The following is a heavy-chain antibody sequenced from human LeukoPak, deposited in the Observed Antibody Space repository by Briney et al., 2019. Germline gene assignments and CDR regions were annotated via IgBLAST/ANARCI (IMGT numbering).Heavy chain of an antibody. CDR1: GYTFTSYG. J-gene: IGHJ4*02. CDR2: ISANNGNT. D-gene: IGHD3-3*01. CDR3: ARAGTSRRFLEWCNDY. Sequence: ASVKVSCKASGYTFTSYGISWVRQAPGQGLEWMGWISANNGNTNYAQKLQGRVTMTTDTSTSTAYMELRSLRSDDTAVYYCARAGTSRRFLEWCNDYWGQGTLVTVSS. V-gene: IGHV1-18*01.